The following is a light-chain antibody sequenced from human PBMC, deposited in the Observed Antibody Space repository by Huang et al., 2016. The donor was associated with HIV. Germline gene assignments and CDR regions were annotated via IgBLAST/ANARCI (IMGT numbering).Light chain of an antibody. CDR1: ESVGTN. CDR2: GAS. J-gene: IGKJ2*01. V-gene: IGKV3-15*01. Sequence: EIVMTQSPATLSAFLGKGTTLSCRASESVGTNLAWYQQKPGQAPSLVFYGASTRATGFPPRFSASGSGTEFTLSISGLQSEDFAIYYCQQYNNWPYTFGQGTKVEIE. CDR3: QQYNNWPYT.